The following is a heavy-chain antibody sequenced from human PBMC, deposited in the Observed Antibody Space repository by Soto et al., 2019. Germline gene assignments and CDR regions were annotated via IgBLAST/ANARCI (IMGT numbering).Heavy chain of an antibody. CDR1: GGSISSSSSY. D-gene: IGHD3-22*01. J-gene: IGHJ4*02. Sequence: SETLSLTCTVSGGSISSSSSYWGWLRQPPGKGLEWIGSIFYSGSTYYNPSLKSRVTISVDTSKNQFSLKLNSVTAADTAVYYCARFFYDSSGSRFDYWGQGSVVTVSS. V-gene: IGHV4-39*01. CDR3: ARFFYDSSGSRFDY. CDR2: IFYSGST.